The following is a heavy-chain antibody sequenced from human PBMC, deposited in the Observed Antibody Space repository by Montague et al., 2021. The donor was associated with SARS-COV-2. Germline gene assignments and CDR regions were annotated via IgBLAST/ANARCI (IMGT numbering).Heavy chain of an antibody. V-gene: IGHV3-48*03. CDR1: VFTFSSYE. CDR3: VREGSGWFFDY. CDR2: ISYSGGIT. Sequence: SLRLSCAASVFTFSSYELNWVRQAPGKGLEWLSSISYSGGITNYADSVRGRFTISRDFAKNSLYLQMNSLRAEDTAVYYCVREGSGWFFDYWGQGALVTVSS. J-gene: IGHJ4*02. D-gene: IGHD2-15*01.